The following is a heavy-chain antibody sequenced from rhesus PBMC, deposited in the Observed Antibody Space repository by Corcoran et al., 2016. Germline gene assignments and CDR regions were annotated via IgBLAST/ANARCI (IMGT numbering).Heavy chain of an antibody. D-gene: IGHD1-44*01. V-gene: IGHV4-165*01. CDR2: ISGSSGST. Sequence: QVQLQESGPGLVKPSETLSLTCAVSGGSFSGYYWGWIRQPPGKGLEWVGYISGSSGSTDYNPSLKSRVTISTDTSKNQFSLKLRSVTAADTAVYYCARGGVWFDYWGQGVLVTVSS. J-gene: IGHJ4*01. CDR1: GGSFSGYY. CDR3: ARGGVWFDY.